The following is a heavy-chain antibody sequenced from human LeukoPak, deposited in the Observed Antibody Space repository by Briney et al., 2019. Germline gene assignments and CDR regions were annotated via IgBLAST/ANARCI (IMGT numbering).Heavy chain of an antibody. CDR2: VRGSGNDT. D-gene: IGHD5-12*01. CDR3: AKTSRVNSAYDSPFDY. Sequence: GGSLRLSCAASGFTFSTYAMSWVRQAPGKGLEWVSAVRGSGNDTYYADSVKGRVTISRDNSKNPLHLQMNSLRAEDTAIYYCAKTSRVNSAYDSPFDYWGQGTLVTVSS. CDR1: GFTFSTYA. V-gene: IGHV3-23*01. J-gene: IGHJ4*02.